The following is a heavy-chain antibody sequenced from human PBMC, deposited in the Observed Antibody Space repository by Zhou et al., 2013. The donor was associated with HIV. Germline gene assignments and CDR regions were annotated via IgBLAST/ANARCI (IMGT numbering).Heavy chain of an antibody. CDR1: GGTFSALA. CDR3: ARELATSAGRIFYFGFNV. D-gene: IGHD3-3*02. J-gene: IGHJ6*02. CDR2: LVRVLDYT. V-gene: IGHV1-69*12. Sequence: QVHLIQSGAEVKTPGSSVTLSCKVYGGTFSALALSWVRQAPGRGLEYLGGLVRVLDYTIYAEKFQGRLTITADESTRTLSMTLHSLTLDDSARYYCARELATSAGRIFYFGFNVWGQGTPV.